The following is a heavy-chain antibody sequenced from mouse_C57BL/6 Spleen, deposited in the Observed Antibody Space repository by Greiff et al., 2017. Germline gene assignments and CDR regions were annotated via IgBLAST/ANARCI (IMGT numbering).Heavy chain of an antibody. Sequence: VKLMESGAELARPGASVKLSCKASGYTFTSYGISWVKQRTGQGLEWIGEIYPRSGNTYYNEKFKGKATLTADKSSSTAYMELRSLTSEDSAVYFCARAGYYGSSPYAMDYWGQGTSVTVSS. V-gene: IGHV1-81*01. D-gene: IGHD1-1*01. CDR1: GYTFTSYG. CDR2: IYPRSGNT. J-gene: IGHJ4*01. CDR3: ARAGYYGSSPYAMDY.